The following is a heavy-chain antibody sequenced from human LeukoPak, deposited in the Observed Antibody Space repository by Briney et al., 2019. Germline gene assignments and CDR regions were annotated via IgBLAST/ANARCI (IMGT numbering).Heavy chain of an antibody. CDR1: GFTVSSNY. D-gene: IGHD6-6*01. CDR2: IYSGGST. V-gene: IGHV3-66*02. J-gene: IGHJ4*02. CDR3: ARYLFGSSSYYFDY. Sequence: PGGSLRLSCAASGFTVSSNYMSWVRQAPGKGLEWVSVIYSGGSTYYADSVKGRFTISRDNSKNTLYLQMNSLRAEDTAVYYCARYLFGSSSYYFDYWGQGTLVTVSS.